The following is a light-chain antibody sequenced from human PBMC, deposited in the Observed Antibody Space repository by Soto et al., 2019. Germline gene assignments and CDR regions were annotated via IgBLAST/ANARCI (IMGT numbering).Light chain of an antibody. CDR1: SGHSSNI. Sequence: QSVLTQSSSVSASLGSSVKLTCTLSSGHSSNIIAWHQQQPGKAPRYLMKVEGSGTFNKGSGVPDRFSGYRSGADRYLTISHLQFEDEADYYCETWDSNTWVFGGGTKLTVL. CDR2: VEGSGTF. J-gene: IGLJ3*02. V-gene: IGLV4-60*02. CDR3: ETWDSNTWV.